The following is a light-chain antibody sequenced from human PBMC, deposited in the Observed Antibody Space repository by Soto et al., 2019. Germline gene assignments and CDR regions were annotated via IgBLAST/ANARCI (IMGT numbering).Light chain of an antibody. J-gene: IGKJ4*01. CDR1: QSINNY. CDR2: DAS. V-gene: IGKV3-11*01. CDR3: QYRGIWPPGAT. Sequence: EIVLTQSPVTLSLSPGERATLSCRASQSINNYLAWYQQKPGQPPRLLLYDASNRATAIPVRFSGSGSGTDFTLTLSSLEPQDSAVYYCQYRGIWPPGATFGGGTKVEIK.